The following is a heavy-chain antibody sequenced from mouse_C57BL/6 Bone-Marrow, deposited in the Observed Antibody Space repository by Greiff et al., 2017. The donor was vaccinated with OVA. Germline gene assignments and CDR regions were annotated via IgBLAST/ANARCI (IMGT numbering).Heavy chain of an antibody. D-gene: IGHD2-2*01. V-gene: IGHV1-47*01. J-gene: IGHJ3*01. Sequence: VQRVESGAELVKPGASVKMSCKASGYTFTTYPIEWMKQNHGKSLEWIGNFHPYNDDTKYNEKFKGKATLTVEKSSSTVYLELSRLTSDDSAVYYCAIRGYDGGFAYWGQGTLVTVSA. CDR1: GYTFTTYP. CDR2: FHPYNDDT. CDR3: AIRGYDGGFAY.